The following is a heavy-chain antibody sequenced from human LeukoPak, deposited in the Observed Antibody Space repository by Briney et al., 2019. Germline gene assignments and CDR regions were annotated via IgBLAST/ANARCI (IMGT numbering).Heavy chain of an antibody. CDR2: IYYSGST. CDR1: GGSISSSNW. Sequence: SGTLSLTCAVSGGSISSSNWWSWVRQPPGKGLEWIGYIYYSGSTNYNPSLKSRVTISVDTSKNQFSLKLSSVTAADTAVYYCASLSSSWYGNYYGMDVWGQGTTVTVSS. V-gene: IGHV4-4*02. J-gene: IGHJ6*02. CDR3: ASLSSSWYGNYYGMDV. D-gene: IGHD6-13*01.